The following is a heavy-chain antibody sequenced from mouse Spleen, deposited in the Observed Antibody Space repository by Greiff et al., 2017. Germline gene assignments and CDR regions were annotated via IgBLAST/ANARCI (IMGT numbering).Heavy chain of an antibody. J-gene: IGHJ3*01. CDR3: ARLTEGFAY. D-gene: IGHD2-13*01. CDR2: IDPSDSYT. CDR1: GYTFTSYW. V-gene: IGHV1-50*01. Sequence: VQLQQPGAELVKPGASVKLSCKASGYTFTSYWMQWVKQRPGQGLEWIGEIDPSDSYTNYNQKFKGKATLTVDTSSSTAYMQLSSLTSEDSAVYYWARLTEGFAYWGQGTLVTVSA.